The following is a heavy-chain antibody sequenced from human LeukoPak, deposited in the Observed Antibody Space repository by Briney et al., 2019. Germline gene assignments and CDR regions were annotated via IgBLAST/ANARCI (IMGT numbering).Heavy chain of an antibody. CDR2: IRSNGDTA. CDR3: AKGQELDDGVFDS. V-gene: IGHV3-23*01. CDR1: GFTFSRIA. Sequence: GGSLRLSCAASGFTFSRIAMTWVRQAPGEGLECVSTIRSNGDTAYNADSVRGRFAISRDNSKNALFLQMNSLRVEDTAIYYCAKGQELDDGVFDSWGQGTLVTVSS. D-gene: IGHD1-1*01. J-gene: IGHJ4*02.